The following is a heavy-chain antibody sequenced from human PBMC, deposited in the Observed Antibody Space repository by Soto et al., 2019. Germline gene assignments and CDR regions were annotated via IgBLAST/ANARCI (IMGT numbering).Heavy chain of an antibody. CDR3: ARVPGDFWSGYYSWFDP. CDR2: IHNSGSP. V-gene: IGHV4-30-2*06. D-gene: IGHD3-3*01. CDR1: GASIYNGGYF. J-gene: IGHJ5*02. Sequence: SETLSLTCSVSGASIYNGGYFWSWIRQSPGKGLEWIGHIHNSGSPYNNPSLKSRVTISVDRSKNQFSLKLNSVTAADTAVYYCARVPGDFWSGYYSWFDPWGQGTLVTVSS.